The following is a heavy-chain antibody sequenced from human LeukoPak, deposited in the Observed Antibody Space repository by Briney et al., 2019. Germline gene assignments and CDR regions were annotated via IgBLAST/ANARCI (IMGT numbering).Heavy chain of an antibody. J-gene: IGHJ2*01. V-gene: IGHV1-2*02. D-gene: IGHD3-10*01. Sequence: ASVKVSCRASGYTFTAHYIHWVRQAPGQGLEWMGWIDPNRGGTNYAQKFLGSVTMTGDTSIHTAFMELSRLRSDDTAIYYCARGRGTTMVRGVITNYFDLWGRGSLVTVSS. CDR2: IDPNRGGT. CDR3: ARGRGTTMVRGVITNYFDL. CDR1: GYTFTAHY.